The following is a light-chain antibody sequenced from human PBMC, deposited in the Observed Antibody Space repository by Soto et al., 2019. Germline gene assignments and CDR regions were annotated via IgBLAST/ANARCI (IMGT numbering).Light chain of an antibody. CDR1: QSVTSN. Sequence: TQSPATLSVSPGERATLSCRASQSVTSNIAWYQQKPGQAPRLLIYCASTRATGIPARFSGSGSGTEFTLTISSLQSEDSAVYYCQQYNDWPPLTFGGGTKVEIK. V-gene: IGKV3-15*01. CDR2: CAS. CDR3: QQYNDWPPLT. J-gene: IGKJ4*01.